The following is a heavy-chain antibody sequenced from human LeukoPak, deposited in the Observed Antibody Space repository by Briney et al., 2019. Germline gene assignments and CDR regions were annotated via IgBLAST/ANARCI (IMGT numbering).Heavy chain of an antibody. CDR1: GFTFSSYW. V-gene: IGHV3-7*03. CDR3: ARDRDWYSFDS. J-gene: IGHJ4*02. D-gene: IGHD6-19*01. CDR2: IKQDGSEK. Sequence: GGSLRLSCTAPGFTFSSYWMDWVRQAPGKGLEWVANIKQDGSEKYYVDSVKGRFTISRDNAKNSLYLQMNSLRAEDTAVYYCARDRDWYSFDSWGQGTLVTVSS.